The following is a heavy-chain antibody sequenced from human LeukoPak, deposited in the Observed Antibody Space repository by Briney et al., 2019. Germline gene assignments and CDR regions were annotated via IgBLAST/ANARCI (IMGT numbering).Heavy chain of an antibody. Sequence: GGSLRLSCAASGFTFSSYRMSCVCEAPGKGLEWVANINQTGSEKYFVDPVRGRFTSSRDNAKNSLYLQMNSLRAEDTAVYYCAKGKWGLTINNFDVWGQGTMVTVSS. V-gene: IGHV3-7*03. CDR1: GFTFSSYR. CDR2: INQTGSEK. J-gene: IGHJ3*01. CDR3: AKGKWGLTINNFDV. D-gene: IGHD3-9*01.